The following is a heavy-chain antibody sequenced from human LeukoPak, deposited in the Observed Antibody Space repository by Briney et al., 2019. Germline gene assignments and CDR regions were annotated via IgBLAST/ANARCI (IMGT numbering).Heavy chain of an antibody. D-gene: IGHD5-18*01. Sequence: GRSLRLSCVASGFTFSSYVMHWVRQAPGKGLGWVAVIWFDGSNYYYADSVKGRFTISRDSSKNTLYLQMNSLRAEDTAVYYCARAGYSYPTGGWDYWGQGTLVTVSS. J-gene: IGHJ4*02. CDR3: ARAGYSYPTGGWDY. V-gene: IGHV3-33*01. CDR2: IWFDGSNY. CDR1: GFTFSSYV.